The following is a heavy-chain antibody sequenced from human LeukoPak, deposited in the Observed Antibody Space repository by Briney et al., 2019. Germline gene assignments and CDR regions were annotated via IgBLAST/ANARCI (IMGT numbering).Heavy chain of an antibody. D-gene: IGHD4-11*01. CDR3: ARDSITTGYYYYMDV. CDR1: VYTLTDHY. CDR2: IRPNTGAT. Sequence: ASVKDPCKASVYTLTDHYMHWVRPTPGQGLEWMGWIRPNTGATNYEHKFQGRVTMTRDTSISTAYMELTGLTSDDTAVYYCARDSITTGYYYYMDVWGKGTTVTVSS. J-gene: IGHJ6*03. V-gene: IGHV1-2*07.